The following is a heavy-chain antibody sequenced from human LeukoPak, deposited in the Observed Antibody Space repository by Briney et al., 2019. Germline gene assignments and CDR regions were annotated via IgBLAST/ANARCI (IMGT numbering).Heavy chain of an antibody. CDR1: GYTFTSYD. CDR3: ARGRGWYFYYGMDV. Sequence: ASVKVSCKASGYTFTSYDINWVRQATGQGLEWMGWMNPNSGNTGYAQKFQGRVTMTRNTSISTAYMELSSLRSGDTAVYYCARGRGWYFYYGMDVWGQGTTVTVSS. V-gene: IGHV1-8*01. J-gene: IGHJ6*02. CDR2: MNPNSGNT. D-gene: IGHD6-19*01.